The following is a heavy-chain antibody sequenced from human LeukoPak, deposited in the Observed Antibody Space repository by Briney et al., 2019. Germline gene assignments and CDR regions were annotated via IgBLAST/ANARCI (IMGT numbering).Heavy chain of an antibody. CDR3: AKTSRGRWVDWGMDV. CDR1: GFTFSNYG. Sequence: PGGSLRLSCAASGFTFSNYGMHWVRQAPGKGLEWVAVISYDGGTEYYADSVKGRFTTSRDKSKNTLYLQMNSLTTEDTAVYYCAKTSRGRWVDWGMDVWGQGTTVTVSS. V-gene: IGHV3-30*18. CDR2: ISYDGGTE. D-gene: IGHD6-25*01. J-gene: IGHJ6*02.